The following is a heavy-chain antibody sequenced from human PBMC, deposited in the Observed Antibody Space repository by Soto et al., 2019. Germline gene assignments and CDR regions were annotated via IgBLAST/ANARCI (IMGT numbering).Heavy chain of an antibody. Sequence: PGGSLRLSCAASGFIFSDYAMSWVRQAPGKGLEWVSAISRSGSNTNYADSVRGRFTISRDNSKNTLYLQMHSMRDEDTAVYYCAKDRHASSWTPPLFDYWGLGTLVTVSS. CDR2: ISRSGSNT. CDR3: AKDRHASSWTPPLFDY. J-gene: IGHJ4*02. CDR1: GFIFSDYA. V-gene: IGHV3-23*01. D-gene: IGHD6-13*01.